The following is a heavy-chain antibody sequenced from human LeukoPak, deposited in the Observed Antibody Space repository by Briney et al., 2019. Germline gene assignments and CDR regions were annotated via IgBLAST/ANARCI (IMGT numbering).Heavy chain of an antibody. D-gene: IGHD2-21*02. CDR1: GYTFTGYY. J-gene: IGHJ5*02. Sequence: GASVKVSCKASGYTFTGYYMHWVRQAPGQGLEWMGWINPNSGGTNYAQKFQGRVTMTRDTSISTAYMELSRLRSDDTAVYYCASRRSDCCGGDCYCNWFDPWGQGTLVTVSS. CDR2: INPNSGGT. V-gene: IGHV1-2*02. CDR3: ASRRSDCCGGDCYCNWFDP.